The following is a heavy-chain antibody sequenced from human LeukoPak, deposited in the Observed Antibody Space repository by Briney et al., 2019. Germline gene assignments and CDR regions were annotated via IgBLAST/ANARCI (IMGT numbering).Heavy chain of an antibody. J-gene: IGHJ4*02. CDR3: ARVEGYSSSASC. Sequence: PSETLSLTCTVSGYSISSGYYWGWIRQPPGKGLEWIGEIYHSGSTNYNPSLKSRVTISVDKSKNQFSLKLSSVTAADTAVYYCARVEGYSSSASCWGQGTLVTVSS. CDR1: GYSISSGYY. D-gene: IGHD6-13*01. CDR2: IYHSGST. V-gene: IGHV4-38-2*02.